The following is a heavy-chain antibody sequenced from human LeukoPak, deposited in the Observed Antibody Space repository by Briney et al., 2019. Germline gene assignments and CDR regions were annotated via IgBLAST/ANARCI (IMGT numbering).Heavy chain of an antibody. V-gene: IGHV4-39*07. D-gene: IGHD6-19*01. Sequence: PSETLSLTCTVSGGSISSGGYYWGWIRQPPGKGLEWIGSIYYSGSTYYNPSLKSRVTISVDTSKNQFSLKLSSVTAADTAVYYCARDVSDSVAGTQGLDYWGQGTLVTVSS. CDR1: GGSISSGGYY. CDR2: IYYSGST. CDR3: ARDVSDSVAGTQGLDY. J-gene: IGHJ4*02.